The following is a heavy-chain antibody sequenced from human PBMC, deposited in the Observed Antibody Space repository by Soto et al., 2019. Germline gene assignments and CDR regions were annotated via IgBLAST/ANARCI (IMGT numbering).Heavy chain of an antibody. D-gene: IGHD3-10*01. CDR1: GGSFSGYY. V-gene: IGHV4-34*01. J-gene: IGHJ5*02. Sequence: QVQLQQWGAGLLKPSETLSLTCAVYGGSFSGYYWSWIRQPPGKGLEWIGEINHSGSTNYNPSLKSRVTISVDTSKNQFSLKLSSVTAADTAVYYCARVTALWGSGSYRRPIPFDPWGQGTLVTVSS. CDR3: ARVTALWGSGSYRRPIPFDP. CDR2: INHSGST.